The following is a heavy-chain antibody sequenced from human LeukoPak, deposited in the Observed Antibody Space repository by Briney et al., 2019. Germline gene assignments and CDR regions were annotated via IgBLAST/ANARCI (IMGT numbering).Heavy chain of an antibody. Sequence: GSLRLSCAASGFTFGSYAMSWVRQAPGKGLEWVSAISGSGGSTYYADSVKGRFTISRDNYKNTLNLQMNSLRAEDAAVYYCAKGTYYYDSSSGYWGQGTLVTVSS. CDR2: ISGSGGST. CDR1: GFTFGSYA. V-gene: IGHV3-23*01. CDR3: AKGTYYYDSSSGY. J-gene: IGHJ4*02. D-gene: IGHD3-22*01.